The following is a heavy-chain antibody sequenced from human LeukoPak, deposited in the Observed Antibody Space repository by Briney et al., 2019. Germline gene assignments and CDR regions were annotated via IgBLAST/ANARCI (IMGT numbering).Heavy chain of an antibody. V-gene: IGHV1-2*02. Sequence: ASVKVSCTASGYTFTGYYMHWVRQAPGQGLEWMGWINLNSSGTDYEKKLQRRVTMTRDTSISTAYMELSRLRSDDTAVYYCARSQLLDAFDIWGQGTMVTVSS. CDR1: GYTFTGYY. CDR3: ARSQLLDAFDI. D-gene: IGHD2-2*01. CDR2: INLNSSGT. J-gene: IGHJ3*02.